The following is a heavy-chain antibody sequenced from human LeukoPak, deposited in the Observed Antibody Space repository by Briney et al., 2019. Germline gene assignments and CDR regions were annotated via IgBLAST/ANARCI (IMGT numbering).Heavy chain of an antibody. Sequence: GGSLRLSCAASGFTFRNYGLSWVRQAPGKGLEWVATISASGGTIHYADSVRGRFTISRDNSKNTLFLEMNSLRAEDTAVYYCARGPPLFDPWGQGTLVAVSS. V-gene: IGHV3-23*01. CDR1: GFTFRNYG. CDR2: ISASGGTI. CDR3: ARGPPLFDP. J-gene: IGHJ5*02.